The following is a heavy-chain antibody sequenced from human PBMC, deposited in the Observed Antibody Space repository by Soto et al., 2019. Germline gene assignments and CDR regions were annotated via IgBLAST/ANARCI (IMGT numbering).Heavy chain of an antibody. Sequence: ASVKVSCKASGFTFTSSAVQWVRQARGQRLEWIGWIVVGSGNTNYAQKFQERVTITRDMSTSTAYMELSSLRSEDTAVYYCAADGTLGGWELPHVYYYGMDVWGQGTTVTVSS. V-gene: IGHV1-58*01. J-gene: IGHJ6*02. D-gene: IGHD1-26*01. CDR2: IVVGSGNT. CDR1: GFTFTSSA. CDR3: AADGTLGGWELPHVYYYGMDV.